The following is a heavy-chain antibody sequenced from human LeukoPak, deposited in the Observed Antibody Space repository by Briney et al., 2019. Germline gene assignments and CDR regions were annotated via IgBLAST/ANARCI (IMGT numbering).Heavy chain of an antibody. CDR1: GGTFSSYA. D-gene: IGHD6-13*01. Sequence: ASVKVSCKASGGTFSSYAISWVRQAPGQGLEWMGGIIPMFGIANYAQKFQGRVTIIADEYMTTAYMELSSLSSEDTAVYYCAVGRAAGTRWGQGTLVTVSS. V-gene: IGHV1-69*13. CDR2: IIPMFGIA. J-gene: IGHJ4*02. CDR3: AVGRAAGTR.